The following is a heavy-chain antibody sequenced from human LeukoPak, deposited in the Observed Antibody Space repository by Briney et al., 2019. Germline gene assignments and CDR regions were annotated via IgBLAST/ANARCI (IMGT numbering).Heavy chain of an antibody. CDR1: GFTFDDYG. Sequence: GGSLRLSCAASGFTFDDYGMSWVRQAPGKGLEWVSDINWNGASTGYGDSLKGRFTISRDNAKNSLYLQMNSLRAEDTAVYYCAKGMGYYGSGSYDPWGQGTLVTVSS. V-gene: IGHV3-20*04. D-gene: IGHD3-10*01. CDR2: INWNGAST. CDR3: AKGMGYYGSGSYDP. J-gene: IGHJ5*02.